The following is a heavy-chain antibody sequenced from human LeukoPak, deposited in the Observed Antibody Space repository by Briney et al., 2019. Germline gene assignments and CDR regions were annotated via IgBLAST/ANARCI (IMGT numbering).Heavy chain of an antibody. V-gene: IGHV4-61*08. Sequence: PSETLSLTCTVSGGSISSGGYYWSWIRQHPGKGLEWIGYIYYSGSTNYNPSLKSRVTISVDTSKNQFSLRLTSVTAADTAVYYCARGRYYDILTGYYHLQPFDYWGQGTLVTVSS. J-gene: IGHJ4*02. D-gene: IGHD3-9*01. CDR2: IYYSGST. CDR1: GGSISSGGYY. CDR3: ARGRYYDILTGYYHLQPFDY.